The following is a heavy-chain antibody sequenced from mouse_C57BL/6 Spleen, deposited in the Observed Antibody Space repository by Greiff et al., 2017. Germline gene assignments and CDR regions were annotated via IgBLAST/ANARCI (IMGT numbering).Heavy chain of an antibody. CDR3: VAWGDYFDY. Sequence: DVMLVESGGGLVQPKGSLKLSCAASGFTFNTYAMHWVRQAPGKGLEWVARIRSKSSNYATYYADSVKDRFTISRDDSKSMLYLQMNNLKTEDTAMYDCVAWGDYFDYWGQGTTLTVSS. J-gene: IGHJ2*01. CDR1: GFTFNTYA. V-gene: IGHV10-3*01. CDR2: IRSKSSNYAT. D-gene: IGHD4-1*01.